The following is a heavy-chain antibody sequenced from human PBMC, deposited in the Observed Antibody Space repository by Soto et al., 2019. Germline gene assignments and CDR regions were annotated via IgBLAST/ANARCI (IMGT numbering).Heavy chain of an antibody. J-gene: IGHJ4*02. CDR3: TRSGYYES. D-gene: IGHD3-22*01. Sequence: EVQLVESGGGLVQPGGSLKLSCAASGFTFSASAMHWVRQASGKGLEWVGRIRSKANSYATAYAASVKGRFTISRDDTKNTAYLKMNSLKTEDTAVYYCTRSGYYESWGQGTLVTVSS. CDR2: IRSKANSYAT. CDR1: GFTFSASA. V-gene: IGHV3-73*01.